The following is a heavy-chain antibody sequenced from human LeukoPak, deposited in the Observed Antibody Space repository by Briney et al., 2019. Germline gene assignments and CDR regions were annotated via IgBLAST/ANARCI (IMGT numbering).Heavy chain of an antibody. D-gene: IGHD5-18*01. J-gene: IGHJ4*02. CDR3: ARDTYNYGSSAYYFDY. Sequence: SETLSLTCTVSGGSISSNGYYWAWFRQPPGKGLEWIGSIYYSGGTYYNPSLKSRVTISIDTSKNQFSLKLRSVTAADTAVYYCARDTYNYGSSAYYFDYWGQGTLVTVSS. CDR1: GGSISSNGYY. V-gene: IGHV4-39*07. CDR2: IYYSGGT.